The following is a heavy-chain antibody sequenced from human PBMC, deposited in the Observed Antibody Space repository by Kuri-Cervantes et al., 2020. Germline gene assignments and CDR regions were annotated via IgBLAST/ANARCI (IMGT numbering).Heavy chain of an antibody. D-gene: IGHD2-15*01. V-gene: IGHV4-59*01. Sequence: SETLSLTCTISGGSISSYYCSWIRQPPGKGLEWIGNINFSGRTNYSPSLKSRVAISVDTSKNQFSLKLNSVTAADTAVYYCARDQGENCSGGSCYSGPPGYYYYYYMDVWGKGTTVTVSS. CDR1: GGSISSYY. CDR3: ARDQGENCSGGSCYSGPPGYYYYYYMDV. J-gene: IGHJ6*03. CDR2: INFSGRT.